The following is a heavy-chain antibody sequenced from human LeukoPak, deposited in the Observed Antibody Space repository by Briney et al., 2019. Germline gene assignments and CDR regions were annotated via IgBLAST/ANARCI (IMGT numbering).Heavy chain of an antibody. V-gene: IGHV3-23*01. D-gene: IGHD6-19*01. CDR3: AKDHSSAWDYFYYGMNV. CDR1: GFTFSSCA. Sequence: GGSLRLSCAASGFTFSSCAMSWVRQAPGKGLEWVSTIIDSGNSIYYADSVEGRFTISRDNSKDTLYLQMDSLRAGDTAVYYCAKDHSSAWDYFYYGMNVWGQGTTVTVSS. CDR2: IIDSGNSI. J-gene: IGHJ6*02.